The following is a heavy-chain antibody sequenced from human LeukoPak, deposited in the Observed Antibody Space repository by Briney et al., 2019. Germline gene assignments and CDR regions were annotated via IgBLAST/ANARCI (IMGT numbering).Heavy chain of an antibody. Sequence: PGGSLRLSCAASGFTFSRHYMTWVRQASGKGLEWVANIKQDGRDKYFVDSVRGRFTISRDNAENSLYLQMNSLRAEDTAVYYCAREGITSSGDDAFDIWGQGTMVTVSS. D-gene: IGHD6-13*01. CDR1: GFTFSRHY. CDR3: AREGITSSGDDAFDI. CDR2: IKQDGRDK. J-gene: IGHJ3*02. V-gene: IGHV3-7*01.